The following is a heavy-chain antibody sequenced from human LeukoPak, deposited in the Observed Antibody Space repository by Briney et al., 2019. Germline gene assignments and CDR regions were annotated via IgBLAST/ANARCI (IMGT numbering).Heavy chain of an antibody. V-gene: IGHV3-23*01. CDR2: ISGSGGST. D-gene: IGHD3-22*01. J-gene: IGHJ4*02. CDR1: GFTFSSYA. Sequence: GGSLRLSCAASGFTFSSYAMTWVRQAPGKGLEWVSGISGSGGSTYYADSVKGRFTISRDNSKNTLYLQMNSLRAEDTAVYYCAKGGLAVSYCYDSSGYAHFDYWGQGTLVTVSS. CDR3: AKGGLAVSYCYDSSGYAHFDY.